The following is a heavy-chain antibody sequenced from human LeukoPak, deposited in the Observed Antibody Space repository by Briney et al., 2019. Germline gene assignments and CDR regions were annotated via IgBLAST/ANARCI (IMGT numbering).Heavy chain of an antibody. CDR3: ARVRIPTVTTGVHYFDY. D-gene: IGHD4-17*01. V-gene: IGHV3-11*04. J-gene: IGHJ4*02. Sequence: TGGSLRLSCAASGFTFSDYYMSWIRQAPGKGLEWVSYISSSGSTIYYADSVKGRFTISRDNAKNSLYLQINSLRAEDTAVYYCARVRIPTVTTGVHYFDYWRQGTLVTVSS. CDR1: GFTFSDYY. CDR2: ISSSGSTI.